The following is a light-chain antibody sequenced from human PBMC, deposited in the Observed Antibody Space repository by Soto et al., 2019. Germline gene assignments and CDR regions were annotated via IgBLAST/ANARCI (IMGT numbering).Light chain of an antibody. CDR2: AAS. J-gene: IGKJ4*01. V-gene: IGKV1-9*01. CDR3: QQHNSYPLT. CDR1: QGISSS. Sequence: DIQLTQSPSFLSASVGDRVTITCRASQGISSSLAWYQQKPGKAPELLIYAASTLQSGVPSRFSGSGSGTEFTLTISSQQPEDLATYYCQQHNSYPLTFGGGTKVEIK.